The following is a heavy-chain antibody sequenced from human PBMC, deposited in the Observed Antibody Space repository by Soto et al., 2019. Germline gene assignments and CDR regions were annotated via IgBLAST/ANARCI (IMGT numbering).Heavy chain of an antibody. J-gene: IGHJ6*02. D-gene: IGHD3-16*01. CDR3: AKDGAYYYSGMDV. Sequence: GGSLRLSCAASEFTFSSFNMHRVRQAPGKGLEWVSSFSASATYTYYTDSVKGRFTISRDNSKNTLYLEMNSLRGEDTAVYYCAKDGAYYYSGMDVWGQGTTVTVSS. V-gene: IGHV3-23*01. CDR1: EFTFSSFN. CDR2: FSASATYT.